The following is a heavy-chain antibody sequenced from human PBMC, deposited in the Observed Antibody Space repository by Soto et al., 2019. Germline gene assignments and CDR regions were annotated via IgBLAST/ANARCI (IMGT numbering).Heavy chain of an antibody. CDR2: ISYDGSNK. Sequence: QVQLVESGGGVVQPGRSLRLSCAASGFTFSSYAMHWVRQAPGKGLEWVAVISYDGSNKYYADSVKGRFTISRDNSKNTLYLQMNSLRAEDTAVYYCARGVTTVVSGFDYWGQGTLVTVSS. D-gene: IGHD4-17*01. V-gene: IGHV3-30-3*01. J-gene: IGHJ4*02. CDR3: ARGVTTVVSGFDY. CDR1: GFTFSSYA.